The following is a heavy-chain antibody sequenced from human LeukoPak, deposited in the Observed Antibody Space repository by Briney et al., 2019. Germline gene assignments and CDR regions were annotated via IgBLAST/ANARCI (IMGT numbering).Heavy chain of an antibody. CDR1: GYTFTSYG. CDR2: ISAYNGDT. D-gene: IGHD3-22*01. CDR3: ARGTGLFDSSGYYFRY. J-gene: IGHJ4*02. Sequence: ASVKVSCKASGYTFTSYGISWVRQAPGQRPEWMGWISAYNGDTNYAQRLQGRVTMTTDTSTSTAYMELRSLRSDDTAVYYCARGTGLFDSSGYYFRYWGQGTLVAVSA. V-gene: IGHV1-18*01.